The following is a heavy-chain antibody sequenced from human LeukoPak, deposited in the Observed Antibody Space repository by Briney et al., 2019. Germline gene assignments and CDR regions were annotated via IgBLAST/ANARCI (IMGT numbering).Heavy chain of an antibody. D-gene: IGHD1-26*01. CDR1: GGSISSGTYY. Sequence: SETLSLTCTVSGGSISSGTYYWSWIRQPAGKGLEWIGRIYTSGSTNYNSSLKSRVTISVDTSKNQFSLKLSSVTAADTAVYYCARARYREINYAYAGGFYYMDVWGKGTTVTVSS. CDR3: ARARYREINYAYAGGFYYMDV. J-gene: IGHJ6*03. CDR2: IYTSGST. V-gene: IGHV4-61*02.